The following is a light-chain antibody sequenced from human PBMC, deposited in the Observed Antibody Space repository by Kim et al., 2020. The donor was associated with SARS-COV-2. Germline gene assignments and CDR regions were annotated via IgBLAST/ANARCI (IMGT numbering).Light chain of an antibody. CDR3: QHYDSLQSI. J-gene: IGKJ5*01. V-gene: IGKV1-33*01. Sequence: DIQMTQSPSSLSASVGDRVTITCQASQDISNHLNWYQQKPGKAPKLLIYDSSNLESGVPSRFSGSGSGTDFTFTISSLQPEDVSTYYCQHYDSLQSIFGQGTRLEIK. CDR1: QDISNH. CDR2: DSS.